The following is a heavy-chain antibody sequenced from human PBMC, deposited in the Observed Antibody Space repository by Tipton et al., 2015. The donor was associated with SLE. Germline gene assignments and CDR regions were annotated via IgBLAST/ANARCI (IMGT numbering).Heavy chain of an antibody. V-gene: IGHV4-38-2*02. CDR1: GYSISSGYY. CDR3: ARLASLGYCSSNSCYA. CDR2: IYYSGST. J-gene: IGHJ5*02. D-gene: IGHD2-2*01. Sequence: LRLSCTVSGYSISSGYYWGWIRQPPGKGLEWIGYIYYSGSTYYNPSLKSRVTISVDMSRNQFSLKLSSVTAADTAVYYCARLASLGYCSSNSCYAWGQGTLVTVSS.